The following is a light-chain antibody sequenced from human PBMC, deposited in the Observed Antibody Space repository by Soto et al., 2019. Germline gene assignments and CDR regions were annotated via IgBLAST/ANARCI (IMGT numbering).Light chain of an antibody. J-gene: IGLJ1*01. V-gene: IGLV2-14*03. Sequence: QSALTQPASVSGSPGQSITISCTGTSSDVGAYNFVSWHQQHPGKAPKLMIYNVYDRPSGISYRFSGSKSGNTASLTISGLQGEAEADYYCSAYTVSRTYVFGTGTKVTVL. CDR1: SSDVGAYNF. CDR2: NVY. CDR3: SAYTVSRTYV.